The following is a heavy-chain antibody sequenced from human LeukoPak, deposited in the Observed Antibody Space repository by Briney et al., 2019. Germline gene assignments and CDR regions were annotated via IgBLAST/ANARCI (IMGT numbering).Heavy chain of an antibody. CDR2: IYHSGNS. V-gene: IGHV4-4*07. Sequence: PSETLSLTCTVSGGSISAYYWSWIRQPAGEGLEWIGHIYHSGNSNYNPSLKSRVTMSVDTSKNQFSLNLSSVTAADTAVYYCARAGRYSSGPTLWGQGTLVTVSS. J-gene: IGHJ4*02. CDR1: GGSISAYY. D-gene: IGHD6-19*01. CDR3: ARAGRYSSGPTL.